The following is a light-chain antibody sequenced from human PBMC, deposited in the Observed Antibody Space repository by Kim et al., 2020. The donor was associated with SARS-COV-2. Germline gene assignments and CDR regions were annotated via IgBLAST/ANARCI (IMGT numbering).Light chain of an antibody. V-gene: IGLV2-14*03. CDR1: GSDVGAYNH. CDR3: SSYTTSITYV. Sequence: QSALTQPASVSGSPGQSITMSCTATGSDVGAYNHVSWYQQHPGKAPKLMVYDVNKRPSGVSNRFPGSKSGNTASLTISGLQADDEADYYCSSYTTSITYVLGTGSKVTVL. J-gene: IGLJ1*01. CDR2: DVN.